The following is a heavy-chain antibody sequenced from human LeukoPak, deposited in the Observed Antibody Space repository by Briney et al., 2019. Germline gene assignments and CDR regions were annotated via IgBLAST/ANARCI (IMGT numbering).Heavy chain of an antibody. Sequence: GGSLRLSCAASGFTFSSYWMHWVRQGPGKGLVWVSRIKSDGTTTDYEDSVKGRFTVSRDNAKNTLYLQMNSLRGDDTAVYYSARGTWGLFDYWGQGIRVTVSS. CDR2: IKSDGTTT. CDR3: ARGTWGLFDY. V-gene: IGHV3-74*01. J-gene: IGHJ4*02. D-gene: IGHD7-27*01. CDR1: GFTFSSYW.